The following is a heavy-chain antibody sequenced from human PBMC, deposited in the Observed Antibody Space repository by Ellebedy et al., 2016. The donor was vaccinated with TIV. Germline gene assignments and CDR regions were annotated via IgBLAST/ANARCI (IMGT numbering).Heavy chain of an antibody. CDR3: AKALSRIQPDLGAYEI. J-gene: IGHJ3*02. D-gene: IGHD5-18*01. V-gene: IGHV3-23*01. Sequence: GESLKISCAASGFTFSTYGMSWVRQAPGKGLEWVSGINERGGSAHYADSVTGRFPVYRDNSRKTLELQMNNLKAGDTAIYYCAKALSRIQPDLGAYEIWGQGTMVTVSS. CDR2: INERGGSA. CDR1: GFTFSTYG.